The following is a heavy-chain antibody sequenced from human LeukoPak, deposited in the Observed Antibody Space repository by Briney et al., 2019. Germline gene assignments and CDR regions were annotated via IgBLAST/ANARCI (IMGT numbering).Heavy chain of an antibody. CDR2: IRSSSSYI. CDR1: GFTFSSYS. Sequence: GGSLRLSCAASGFTFSSYSMNWVSQAPGKGLEWVSYIRSSSSYIYYADSVKGRVTISRDNAKKSLYLQMNSLRAEDTAVYYCARDGSGSYFFDYWGQGTLVTVSS. J-gene: IGHJ4*02. CDR3: ARDGSGSYFFDY. D-gene: IGHD3-10*01. V-gene: IGHV3-21*01.